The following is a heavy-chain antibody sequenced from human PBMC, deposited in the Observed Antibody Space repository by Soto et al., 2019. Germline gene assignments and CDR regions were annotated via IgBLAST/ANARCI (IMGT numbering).Heavy chain of an antibody. J-gene: IGHJ5*02. CDR1: GYTFTNYG. CDR3: ASCPTDTGTSSIDL. Sequence: ASVKVSCKASGYTFTNYGISWVRQAPGQRLERMGWISANNCYTKYAQKLQGRVTMTTDTSTSTAYMELRSLRSDDTAVFYCASCPTDTGTSSIDLWGQGTLVTVSS. V-gene: IGHV1-18*04. D-gene: IGHD1-7*01. CDR2: ISANNCYT.